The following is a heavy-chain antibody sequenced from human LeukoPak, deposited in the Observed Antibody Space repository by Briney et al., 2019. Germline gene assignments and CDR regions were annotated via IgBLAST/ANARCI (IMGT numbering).Heavy chain of an antibody. J-gene: IGHJ4*02. V-gene: IGHV1-69*01. Sequence: SVKVSCKASGGTFRNYAISWVRQTPGQGLEWMGGIIPLFGRAEYAQRFQGRVTITADESTSTAYLELSILRSEDTAVYYCASPKEDSDYYFDYWGQGTLVTVSS. D-gene: IGHD4-11*01. CDR3: ASPKEDSDYYFDY. CDR1: GGTFRNYA. CDR2: IIPLFGRA.